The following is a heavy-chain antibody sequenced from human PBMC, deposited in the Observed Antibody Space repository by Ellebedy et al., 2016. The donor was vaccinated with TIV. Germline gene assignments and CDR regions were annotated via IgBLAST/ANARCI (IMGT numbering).Heavy chain of an antibody. CDR3: AKDRGSRDSVYPNGMDA. Sequence: GESLKISCAASGFTFGFSFSRYAMSWVRQAPGKGLEWVSAISGSGGSIYYADSVKGRFTCSRDNSKNTLYLQMNSLSAEATAVYFCAKDRGSRDSVYPNGMDAWGQGITVTVSS. J-gene: IGHJ6*02. CDR2: ISGSGGSI. CDR1: GFTFGFSFSRYA. V-gene: IGHV3-23*01. D-gene: IGHD2-8*01.